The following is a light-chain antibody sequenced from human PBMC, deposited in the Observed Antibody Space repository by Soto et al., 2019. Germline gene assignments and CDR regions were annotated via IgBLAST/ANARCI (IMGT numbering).Light chain of an antibody. CDR1: QSVSSSY. V-gene: IGKV3-20*01. CDR2: GAS. J-gene: IGKJ2*01. CDR3: QQYGSSSLLYT. Sequence: EIVLTQSPGTLSSSPGERATLSCRASQSVSSSYLAWYQQKPGQAPRLLIYGASSRATGIPYRFSGSGSGTDFTLTISRLEPEDFAVYYCQQYGSSSLLYTFGQGTKLEIK.